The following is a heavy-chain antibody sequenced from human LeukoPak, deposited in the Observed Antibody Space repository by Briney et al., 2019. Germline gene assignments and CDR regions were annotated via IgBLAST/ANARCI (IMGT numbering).Heavy chain of an antibody. D-gene: IGHD3-3*01. CDR2: IDNDGHGI. CDR3: AAGGGWDPSFGVVTHIDA. V-gene: IGHV3-74*01. CDR1: GFAFSGYW. J-gene: IGHJ6*03. Sequence: GGSLRLSCAASGFAFSGYWMHWVRQGPEKGLELVSRIDNDGHGIIYADSVKGRFTTSRDNAKNTLYLQMNSLRVEDTAVYYCAAGGGWDPSFGVVTHIDAWGKGTTVAVS.